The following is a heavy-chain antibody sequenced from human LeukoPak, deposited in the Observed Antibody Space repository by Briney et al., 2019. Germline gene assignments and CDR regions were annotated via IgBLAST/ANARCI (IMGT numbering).Heavy chain of an antibody. CDR3: AGVEVPTTIFDY. J-gene: IGHJ4*02. D-gene: IGHD5-24*01. V-gene: IGHV4-59*01. CDR1: GGSISNYY. CDR2: IYYSGST. Sequence: MSSETLSLTCTVSGGSISNYYWSWLRQPPGKGLEWIGYIYYSGSTDYNPSLKSRVTISVDTSKNQFSLKLSSVTAADTAVYYCAGVEVPTTIFDYWGQGALVTVSS.